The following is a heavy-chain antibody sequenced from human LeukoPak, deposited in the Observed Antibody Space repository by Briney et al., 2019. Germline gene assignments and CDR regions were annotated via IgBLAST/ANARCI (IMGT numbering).Heavy chain of an antibody. Sequence: PSETLSLTCTVSGGSISSYFWTWIRQPAGKGLEWIGRIYSSGSTNYNPSLKSRVTMSVDTSKNQFSLKLSSVTAADTALYYCATDVGHSYGSFDYWGQGTLVTVSS. CDR2: IYSSGST. CDR1: GGSISSYF. D-gene: IGHD5-18*01. CDR3: ATDVGHSYGSFDY. J-gene: IGHJ4*02. V-gene: IGHV4-4*07.